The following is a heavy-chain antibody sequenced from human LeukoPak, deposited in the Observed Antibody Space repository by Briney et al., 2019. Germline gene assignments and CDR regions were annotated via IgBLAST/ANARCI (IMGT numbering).Heavy chain of an antibody. CDR2: IYYSEST. V-gene: IGHV4-39*01. D-gene: IGHD1-26*01. CDR1: GASISSSSYY. J-gene: IGHJ3*02. CDR3: ARPHSGSYYDAFDI. Sequence: SETLSLTCTVSGASISSSSYYWGWMRQPPGEGLEWIGSIYYSESTYYNPSLESRVTISVDTSKNQFSLKLTSVTAADTAMYYCARPHSGSYYDAFDIWGQGTMVAVSS.